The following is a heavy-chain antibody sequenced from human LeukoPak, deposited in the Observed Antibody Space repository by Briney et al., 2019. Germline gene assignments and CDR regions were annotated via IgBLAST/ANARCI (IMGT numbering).Heavy chain of an antibody. D-gene: IGHD2-21*02. J-gene: IGHJ4*02. CDR2: INHSGST. CDR3: ARRSSYCGGDCYAGFDY. V-gene: IGHV4-34*01. CDR1: GFTFSSFG. Sequence: GSLRLSCAASGFTFSSFGMSWVRQAPGKGLEWIGEINHSGSTNYNPSLKSRVTISVDTSKNQFSLKLSSVTAADTAVYYCARRSSYCGGDCYAGFDYWGQGILVTVSS.